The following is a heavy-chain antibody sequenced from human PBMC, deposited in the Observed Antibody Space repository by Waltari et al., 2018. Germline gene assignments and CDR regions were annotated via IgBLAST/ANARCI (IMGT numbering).Heavy chain of an antibody. CDR1: GFTFDDYA. V-gene: IGHV3-9*01. J-gene: IGHJ3*02. Sequence: EVQLVESGGGLVQPGRSLRLSCAASGFTFDDYAMHWVRQAPGKGLEWVAGISLNSGSIGYSDSVKGRFTISRDNAKNSLYLQMNSLRAEDRALYYCAKGKGGSDPDAFDIWGQGTMVTVSS. CDR2: ISLNSGSI. CDR3: AKGKGGSDPDAFDI. D-gene: IGHD1-26*01.